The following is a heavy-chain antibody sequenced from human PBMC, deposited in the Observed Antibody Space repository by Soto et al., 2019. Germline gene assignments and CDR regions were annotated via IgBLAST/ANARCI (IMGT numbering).Heavy chain of an antibody. Sequence: ESLKISCRGSGYDFNTNWFGWVRQLPGRGLEWVGIMYPGDSDTRYNPSLQGHVTLSVDVTVSTAFLQWRSLETSDTGMYFCARLPRDCNKTSCYYADHWGQGTRVTVSS. CDR2: MYPGDSDT. D-gene: IGHD3-3*01. CDR3: ARLPRDCNKTSCYYADH. J-gene: IGHJ4*02. V-gene: IGHV5-51*01. CDR1: GYDFNTNW.